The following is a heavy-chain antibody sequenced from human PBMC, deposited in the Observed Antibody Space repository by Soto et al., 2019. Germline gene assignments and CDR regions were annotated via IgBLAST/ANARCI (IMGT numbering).Heavy chain of an antibody. CDR1: GGTFRRYA. J-gene: IGHJ4*02. CDR2: IIPIFGTA. Sequence: QVQLVQSGAEVKKPGSSVKVSCKASGGTFRRYAISWVRQSPGQGLEWMGGIIPIFGTANYAQKFQGRVTITADESTSTANMELSNLRSEDPAVYYRASNPTGTDRTFDYWGQGTLVTVSS. V-gene: IGHV1-69*12. D-gene: IGHD1-1*01. CDR3: ASNPTGTDRTFDY.